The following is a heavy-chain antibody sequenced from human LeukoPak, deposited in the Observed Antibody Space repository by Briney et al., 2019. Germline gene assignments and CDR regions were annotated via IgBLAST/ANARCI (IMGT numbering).Heavy chain of an antibody. V-gene: IGHV3-53*01. CDR2: IYTGGNT. Sequence: GGSLRLSCAASGLTFSGYDMHWVRQAPGKGLGWVSTIYTGGNTYYAASVKGRFTISRDFSKNTVFLHMNSLRAEDTAMYYCARGDDSGYYDYFDYWGQGALVTVSS. CDR1: GLTFSGYD. J-gene: IGHJ4*02. CDR3: ARGDDSGYYDYFDY. D-gene: IGHD3-22*01.